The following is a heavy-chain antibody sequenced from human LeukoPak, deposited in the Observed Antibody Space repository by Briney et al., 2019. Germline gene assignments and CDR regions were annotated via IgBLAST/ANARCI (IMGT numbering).Heavy chain of an antibody. CDR3: ARVGRSGGVFYS. CDR2: ISNSGSAM. V-gene: IGHV3-11*04. CDR1: AFTFDNYY. Sequence: GGSLRLSCAASAFTFDNYYMTWIRQAPGKGLECVSYISNSGSAMFYADSVKGRFTISRDNAKNSLYMQMNSLRAEDTAVYYCARVGRSGGVFYSWGQGTLVTVSS. D-gene: IGHD3-10*01. J-gene: IGHJ4*02.